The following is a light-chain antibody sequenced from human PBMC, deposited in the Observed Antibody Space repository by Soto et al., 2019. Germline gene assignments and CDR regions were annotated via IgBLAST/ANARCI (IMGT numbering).Light chain of an antibody. J-gene: IGKJ5*01. Sequence: EIVLTQSPATLCLSPGERATLSCRASQSVSSYLLWYQQQPGQATRLLIDDASNRATGIPARCSGSGSETDFTLTISSLQPEEFAVYYCQHRMNWPLTFGQGTRLEIK. CDR3: QHRMNWPLT. CDR1: QSVSSY. V-gene: IGKV3-11*01. CDR2: DAS.